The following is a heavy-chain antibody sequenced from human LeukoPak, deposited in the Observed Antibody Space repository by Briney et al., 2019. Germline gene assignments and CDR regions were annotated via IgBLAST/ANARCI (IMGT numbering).Heavy chain of an antibody. CDR2: ISGSGSAE. V-gene: IGHV3-23*01. D-gene: IGHD2-15*01. CDR3: ARCLGGTCNRGAFDI. J-gene: IGHJ3*02. CDR1: GFTFSSYS. Sequence: GGSLRLSCAASGFTFSSYSMTWVRQAPGKGLEWVSAISGSGSAEEYADSVKGRLDISRDNSKNTLYLQMNSLRADDTAIYYCARCLGGTCNRGAFDIWGQGTVATVSS.